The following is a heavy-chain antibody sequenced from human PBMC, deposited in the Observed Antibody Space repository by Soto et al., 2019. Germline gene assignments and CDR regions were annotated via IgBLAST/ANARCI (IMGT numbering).Heavy chain of an antibody. CDR3: ARGRPINPYYDILPGFYKI. J-gene: IGHJ4*02. CDR1: GGSFSGYY. D-gene: IGHD3-9*01. V-gene: IGHV4-34*01. Sequence: SETLSLTCAVYGGSFSGYYWSWIRQPPGKGLEWIGEINHSGSTNYNPSLKSRVTISVDTSKNQFSLKLSSVTAADTAVYYCARGRPINPYYDILPGFYKIWGRGTLVTVSA. CDR2: INHSGST.